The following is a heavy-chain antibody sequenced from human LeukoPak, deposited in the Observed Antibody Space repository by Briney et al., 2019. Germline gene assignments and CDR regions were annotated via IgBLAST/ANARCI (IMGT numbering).Heavy chain of an antibody. D-gene: IGHD3-22*01. CDR3: ARASDYYDSSGYYFLGADDYFDY. Sequence: GGSLRLSCAASGFTFSSYAMHWVRQAPGKGLEWVAVISYDGSNKYYADSVKGRFTISRDNSKNTLYLQMNSLRAEDTAVYYCARASDYYDSSGYYFLGADDYFDYWGQGTLVTVSS. CDR1: GFTFSSYA. CDR2: ISYDGSNK. J-gene: IGHJ4*02. V-gene: IGHV3-30-3*01.